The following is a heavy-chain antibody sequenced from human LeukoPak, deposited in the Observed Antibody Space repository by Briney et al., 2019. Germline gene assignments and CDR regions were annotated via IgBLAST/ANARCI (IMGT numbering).Heavy chain of an antibody. V-gene: IGHV3-21*04. CDR3: ARGISYYDFWSARPPQAPYYYMDV. Sequence: GGSLRLSCAASGFTFSSYSMNWVRQAPGKGLEWVSSISSSSSYIYYADSVKGRFTISRDNAKNSLYLQMNSLRAEDTAVYYCARGISYYDFWSARPPQAPYYYMDVWGKGTTVTVSS. CDR1: GFTFSSYS. CDR2: ISSSSSYI. J-gene: IGHJ6*03. D-gene: IGHD3-3*01.